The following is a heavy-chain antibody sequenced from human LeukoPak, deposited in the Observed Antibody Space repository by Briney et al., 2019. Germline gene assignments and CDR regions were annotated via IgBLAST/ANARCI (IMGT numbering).Heavy chain of an antibody. J-gene: IGHJ4*02. V-gene: IGHV1-69*13. D-gene: IGHD4-23*01. Sequence: GASVKVSCKASGGTFSSYAISWVRQAPGQGLEWMGGIIPIFGTANYAQKFQGRVTITADEFTSTAYMELSSLRSEDTAVYYCARGPDYGGNSLWGQGTLVTVSS. CDR3: ARGPDYGGNSL. CDR2: IIPIFGTA. CDR1: GGTFSSYA.